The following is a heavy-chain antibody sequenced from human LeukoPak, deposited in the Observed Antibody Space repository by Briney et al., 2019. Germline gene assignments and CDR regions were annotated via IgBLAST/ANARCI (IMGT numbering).Heavy chain of an antibody. V-gene: IGHV1-69*06. D-gene: IGHD5-24*01. CDR1: GGTFSIYA. CDR3: ARYNGRDGYNGNY. CDR2: IIPIFGTA. Sequence: SVKVSCKASGGTFSIYAISWVRQAPGQGLEWMGRIIPIFGTANYAQKFQGRVTITADKSTSTAYMELSSLRSEDTAVYYCARYNGRDGYNGNYWGQGTLVTVSS. J-gene: IGHJ4*02.